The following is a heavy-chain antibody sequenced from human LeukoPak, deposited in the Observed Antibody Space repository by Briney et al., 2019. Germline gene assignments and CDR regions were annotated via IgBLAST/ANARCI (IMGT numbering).Heavy chain of an antibody. CDR1: GGSISRYY. CDR2: INYSGST. D-gene: IGHD4-17*01. J-gene: IGHJ3*02. Sequence: SPSETLSLTCTVSGGSISRYYWSWIRQPPGKGLEWIGCINYSGSTKYSPSLKSRVTISVDTSKNQFSLKLSSVADADTAVYYCARDPHYGDILNDPFDIWGQGTMDTVSS. V-gene: IGHV4-59*01. CDR3: ARDPHYGDILNDPFDI.